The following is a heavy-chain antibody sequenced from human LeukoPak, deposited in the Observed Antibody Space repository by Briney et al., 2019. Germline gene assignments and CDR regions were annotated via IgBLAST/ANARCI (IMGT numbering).Heavy chain of an antibody. V-gene: IGHV4-61*01. CDR3: ARALTKYDFWSGYYTPTVMDV. J-gene: IGHJ6*02. Sequence: SETLSLTCTVSGGSVSSGSYYWSWIRQPPGKGLEWIGYIYYSGSTNYNPSLKSRVTISVDTSKNQFSLKLSSVTAADTAVYYCARALTKYDFWSGYYTPTVMDVWGQGTTVTVSS. D-gene: IGHD3-3*01. CDR2: IYYSGST. CDR1: GGSVSSGSYY.